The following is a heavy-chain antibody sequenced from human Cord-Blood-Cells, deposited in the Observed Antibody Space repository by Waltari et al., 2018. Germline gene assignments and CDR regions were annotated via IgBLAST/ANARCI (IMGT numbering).Heavy chain of an antibody. D-gene: IGHD3-10*01. Sequence: LEWVAVIWYGGSMKYYADSVKGRFTISRDNSKNTLYRQMNGLRAEDTAVYYCAREKWFGQRRWFDPWGQGTLVTVSS. V-gene: IGHV3-33*01. J-gene: IGHJ5*02. CDR2: IWYGGSMK. CDR3: AREKWFGQRRWFDP.